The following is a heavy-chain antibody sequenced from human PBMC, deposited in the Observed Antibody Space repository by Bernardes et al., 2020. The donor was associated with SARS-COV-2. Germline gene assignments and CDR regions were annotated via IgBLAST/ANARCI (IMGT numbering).Heavy chain of an antibody. CDR3: AKNSGSLLWLHQARPLDF. Sequence: GSLRPPFSAPGFTFNTYAMTWVRQAPGKGLECVSAISSAGHTYYVDSVKGRFTIPRDNSKNTLYMQMNSLRAEDTAVYYCAKNSGSLLWLHQARPLDFWGQGALVTVSS. V-gene: IGHV3-23*01. CDR2: ISSAGHT. D-gene: IGHD3-10*01. CDR1: GFTFNTYA. J-gene: IGHJ4*02.